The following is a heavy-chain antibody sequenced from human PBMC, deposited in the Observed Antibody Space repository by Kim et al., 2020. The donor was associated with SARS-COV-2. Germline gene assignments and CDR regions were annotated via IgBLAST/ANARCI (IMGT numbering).Heavy chain of an antibody. CDR1: GGTFSSYA. CDR2: IIPIFGTA. CDR3: ARPTAMATGYYYYGMDV. V-gene: IGHV1-69*13. D-gene: IGHD5-18*01. Sequence: SVKVSCKASGGTFSSYAISWVRQAPGQGLEWMGGIIPIFGTANYAQKFQGRVTITADESTSTAYMELSSLRSEDTAVYYCARPTAMATGYYYYGMDVWGQGTTVTVSS. J-gene: IGHJ6*02.